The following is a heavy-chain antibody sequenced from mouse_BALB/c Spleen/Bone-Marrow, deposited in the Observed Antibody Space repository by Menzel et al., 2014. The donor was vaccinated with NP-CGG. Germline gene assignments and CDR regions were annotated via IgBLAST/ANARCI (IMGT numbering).Heavy chain of an antibody. V-gene: IGHV1-7*01. CDR1: GYTFXSYW. Sequence: QAQLQQSGAELAKPGASVKMSCKASGYTFXSYWMHWVKQRPGQGLEWIGYINPSTGYTEYNQKFKDKATLTADKSSSTAYMQLSSLTSEDSAVYYCARGGFAGAWFAYWGQGTLVTVSA. CDR3: ARGGFAGAWFAY. J-gene: IGHJ3*01. CDR2: INPSTGYT. D-gene: IGHD1-1*02.